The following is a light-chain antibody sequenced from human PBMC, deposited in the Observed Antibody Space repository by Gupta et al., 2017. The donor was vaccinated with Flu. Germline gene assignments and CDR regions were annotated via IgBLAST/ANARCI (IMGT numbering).Light chain of an antibody. CDR3: QQSYSTPRWT. CDR2: AAS. CDR1: QSISSY. J-gene: IGKJ1*01. V-gene: IGKV1-39*01. Sequence: DIQMTPSPPSLSASVGDRVTITCRASQSISSYLNWYQQKPGKAPKLLIYAASSLQSGVPSRFSGSGSGTDFTLTISSLQPEDFASYYCQQSYSTPRWTFGQGTKVEIK.